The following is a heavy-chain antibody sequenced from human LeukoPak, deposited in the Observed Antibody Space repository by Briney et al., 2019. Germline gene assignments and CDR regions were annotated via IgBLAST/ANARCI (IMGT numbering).Heavy chain of an antibody. D-gene: IGHD5-12*01. CDR3: ARDLVATIVDYYYYMDV. Sequence: ASVKVSCKASGYTFTGYYMHWVRQAPGQGLEWMGWINPNSGGTNYAQKFQGRVTMTRDTSISTADMELSRLRSDDTAVYYCARDLVATIVDYYYYMDVWGKGTTVTVSS. CDR2: INPNSGGT. J-gene: IGHJ6*03. V-gene: IGHV1-2*02. CDR1: GYTFTGYY.